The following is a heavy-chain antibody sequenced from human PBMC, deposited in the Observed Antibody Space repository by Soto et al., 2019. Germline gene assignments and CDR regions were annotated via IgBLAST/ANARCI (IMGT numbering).Heavy chain of an antibody. D-gene: IGHD6-13*01. CDR1: GGTFSSYA. V-gene: IGHV1-69*06. J-gene: IGHJ6*02. CDR3: ARTPREYARDGSIAAAGRREYYGMDV. Sequence: QVQLVQSGAEVKKPGSSVKVSCKASGGTFSSYAISWVRQAPGQGLEWMGGIIPIFGTANYAQKFQGRVTITADKSTSTAYMELSSLRSEDTAVYYCARTPREYARDGSIAAAGRREYYGMDVWGQGTTVTVSS. CDR2: IIPIFGTA.